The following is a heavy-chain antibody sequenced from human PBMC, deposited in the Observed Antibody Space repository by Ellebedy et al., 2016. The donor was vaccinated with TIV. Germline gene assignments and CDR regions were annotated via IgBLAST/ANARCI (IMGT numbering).Heavy chain of an antibody. CDR3: ARNRYCSGGNCYALGY. CDR2: INTDGSST. J-gene: IGHJ4*02. Sequence: GESLKISCAASGFTFSSYWMHWVRQAPGKGLVWVSRINTDGSSTIYADSVKGRFTSSRDNAKDTLYLQMNSLRAEDTAVYYCARNRYCSGGNCYALGYWGQGTLVTVSS. D-gene: IGHD2-15*01. V-gene: IGHV3-74*01. CDR1: GFTFSSYW.